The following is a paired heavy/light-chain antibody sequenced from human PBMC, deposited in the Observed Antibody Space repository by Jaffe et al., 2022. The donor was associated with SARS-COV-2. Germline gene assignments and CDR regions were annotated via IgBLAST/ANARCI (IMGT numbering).Heavy chain of an antibody. CDR2: IYYSGST. CDR1: GGSISSGGYF. Sequence: QVQLQESGPGLVKPSQTLSLTCTVSGGSISSGGYFWSWVRQHPGKGLEWIGYIYYSGSTYYNPSLKSRLTISVDTSKNQFSLKLSSVTAADTAVYYCARDVSGYPDAFDIWGQGTMVTVSS. D-gene: IGHD3-22*01. CDR3: ARDVSGYPDAFDI. J-gene: IGHJ3*02. V-gene: IGHV4-31*03.
Light chain of an antibody. CDR2: AAS. V-gene: IGKV1-39*01. CDR1: QSITRY. J-gene: IGKJ1*01. CDR3: QQSYTTPRT. Sequence: DIQMTQSPSSLSASVGDRVTITCRASQSITRYLNWYQQKPGKAPELLIYAASSLHSGVPSRFSGSGSGTDFTLTINSLQPEDFATYYCQQSYTTPRTFGQGTKVEIK.